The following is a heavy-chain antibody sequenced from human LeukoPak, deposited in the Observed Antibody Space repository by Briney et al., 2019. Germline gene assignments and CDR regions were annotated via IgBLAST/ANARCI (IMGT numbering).Heavy chain of an antibody. CDR1: CGSFRGYY. Sequence: WETLSLTCAVYCGSFRGYYWSLIRQPPGKGLEGIGEINDSGSTNYNPSLKSRVTISVHTSKNQFSLKLSSVTAADTAVYYCARLPPGWYYDSSGAFDVWGPGTMVTVS. CDR3: ARLPPGWYYDSSGAFDV. CDR2: INDSGST. J-gene: IGHJ3*01. V-gene: IGHV4-34*01. D-gene: IGHD3-22*01.